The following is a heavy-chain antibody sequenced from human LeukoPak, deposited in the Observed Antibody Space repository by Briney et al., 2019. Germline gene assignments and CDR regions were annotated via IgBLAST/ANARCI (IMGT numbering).Heavy chain of an antibody. CDR3: ARWAGYCSITNCYTAFDY. CDR1: GFTFSSYA. Sequence: GGSLRLSCAASGFTFSSYAMSWVRQAPGKGLEWVSAISGSGGSTYYADSVKGRFTISRDNSKNTLYLQMNSLRAEDTAVYYCARWAGYCSITNCYTAFDYWGQGTLVTVSS. CDR2: ISGSGGST. J-gene: IGHJ4*02. D-gene: IGHD2-2*02. V-gene: IGHV3-23*01.